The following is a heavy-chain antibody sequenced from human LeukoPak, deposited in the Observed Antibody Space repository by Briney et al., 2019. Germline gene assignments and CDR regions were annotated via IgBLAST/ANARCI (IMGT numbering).Heavy chain of an antibody. CDR2: IYYSGST. CDR1: GGSISSSSYY. Sequence: SETLSLTCTVSGGSISSSSYYWGWIRQPPGKGLEWIGTIYYSGSTYYNPSLKSRVTISVDTSKNQFSLKLSSVTAADTAVYYCARAYYGSGSYHRVYYFDYWGQGTLVTVSS. D-gene: IGHD3-10*01. J-gene: IGHJ4*02. CDR3: ARAYYGSGSYHRVYYFDY. V-gene: IGHV4-39*01.